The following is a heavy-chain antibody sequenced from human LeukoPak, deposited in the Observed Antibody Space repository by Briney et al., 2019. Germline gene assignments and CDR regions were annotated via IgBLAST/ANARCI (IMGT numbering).Heavy chain of an antibody. CDR2: IYHSGST. CDR3: ARRLYPEGSYFDY. J-gene: IGHJ4*02. D-gene: IGHD1-26*01. CDR1: GDSISSGGYY. V-gene: IGHV4-30-2*01. Sequence: PSQTLSLTCTVSGDSISSGGYYWSWIRQPPGKGLEWIGYIYHSGSTYYNPSLKSRITISVDRSKNQFSLKLSSVTAADTAVYYCARRLYPEGSYFDYWGQGTLVTVSS.